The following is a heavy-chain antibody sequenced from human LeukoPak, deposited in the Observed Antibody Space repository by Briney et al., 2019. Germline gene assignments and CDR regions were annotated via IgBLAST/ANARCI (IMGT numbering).Heavy chain of an antibody. V-gene: IGHV1-18*01. CDR1: GYTFTSYG. D-gene: IGHD2-2*01. CDR2: ISAYNGNT. J-gene: IGHJ5*02. CDR3: ARGSPYQLPYWFDP. Sequence: ASVTVSCKGSGYTFTSYGISGVRQAPGQGLEWMGWISAYNGNTNYAQKLQGRVTMTTDTSTSTAYMELRSLRSDDTAVYYYARGSPYQLPYWFDPWGQGTLVTVSS.